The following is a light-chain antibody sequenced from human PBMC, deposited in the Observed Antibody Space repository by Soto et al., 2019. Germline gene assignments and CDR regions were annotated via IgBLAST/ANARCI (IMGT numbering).Light chain of an antibody. Sequence: DIQMTQSPSTLSASIGVRVIITCRVSQSIDTSLAWYQQKPGKAPKLLIYKASSLQSGVPSRFSGSGSGTEFTLTISSLQPDDFATYSCQHYNAYSRTFGQGTKVEVK. CDR3: QHYNAYSRT. CDR2: KAS. J-gene: IGKJ1*01. CDR1: QSIDTS. V-gene: IGKV1-5*03.